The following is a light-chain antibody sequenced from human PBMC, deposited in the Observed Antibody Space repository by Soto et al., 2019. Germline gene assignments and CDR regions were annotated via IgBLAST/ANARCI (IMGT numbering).Light chain of an antibody. CDR1: QTVSSW. V-gene: IGKV1-5*01. Sequence: DIEMTQSPSTLSGSVGDRVTITCRASQTVSSWLAWYQQKPGKPPKLLIYEEFNLQSGVPSRFSGHKSGTQFTLTIDSLQPEDSATYYCQQVKTFPRTFGGGTKVDTK. J-gene: IGKJ4*01. CDR2: EEF. CDR3: QQVKTFPRT.